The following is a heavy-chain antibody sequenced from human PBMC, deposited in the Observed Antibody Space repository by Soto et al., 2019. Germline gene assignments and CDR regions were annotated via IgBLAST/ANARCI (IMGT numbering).Heavy chain of an antibody. CDR3: ARVRSGSPSIGEYFDY. J-gene: IGHJ4*02. CDR2: IYYSGST. D-gene: IGHD1-26*01. CDR1: GGSISSGDYY. Sequence: PSETLSLTCTVSGGSISSGDYYWSWIRQPPGKGLEWIGYIYYSGSTYYNPSLKSRVTISVDTSKNQFSLKLSSVTAADTAVYYCARVRSGSPSIGEYFDYWGQGTRGTV. V-gene: IGHV4-30-4*01.